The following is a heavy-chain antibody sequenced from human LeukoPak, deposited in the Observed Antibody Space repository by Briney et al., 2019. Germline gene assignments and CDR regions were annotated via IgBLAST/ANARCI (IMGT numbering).Heavy chain of an antibody. D-gene: IGHD1-20*01. V-gene: IGHV3-30*02. J-gene: IGHJ3*02. CDR2: IRYNGSNK. Sequence: GGSLRLSCAASGFTFSSYGMHWVRQAPGKGLEWVAFIRYNGSNKYYADSVKGRFTISRDNSKNTLYLQMNSLRAEDTAVYYCARSGDNWNGAGIVHVFDIWGQGTLVTVSS. CDR3: ARSGDNWNGAGIVHVFDI. CDR1: GFTFSSYG.